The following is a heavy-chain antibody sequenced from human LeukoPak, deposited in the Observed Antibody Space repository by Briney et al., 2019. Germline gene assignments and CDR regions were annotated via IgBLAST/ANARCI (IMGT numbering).Heavy chain of an antibody. V-gene: IGHV3-23*01. J-gene: IGHJ4*02. CDR1: GFTFSNYA. Sequence: GGSLRLSCAASGFTFSNYAMSWVRQAPGKGLEWVSTISNSGDATYYADSVKGRFTISRDNSKNTLYLQMNSLRAEDTAVYYCAKALAVTPAYWGQGTLVTVSS. CDR2: ISNSGDAT. D-gene: IGHD4-17*01. CDR3: AKALAVTPAY.